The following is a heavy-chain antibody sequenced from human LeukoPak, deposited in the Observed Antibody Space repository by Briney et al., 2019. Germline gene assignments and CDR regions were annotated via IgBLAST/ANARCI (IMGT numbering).Heavy chain of an antibody. J-gene: IGHJ4*02. CDR1: GGSISSYY. CDR2: IYYSGST. V-gene: IGHV4-59*01. CDR3: AREAANGITIFTPHFDY. Sequence: SETLSLTCTVSGGSISSYYWSWIRQPPGKGLEWIGYIYYSGSTNYNPSLKSRVTISVNTSKNQFSLKLSSVTAADTAVYYCAREAANGITIFTPHFDYWGQGTLVTVSS. D-gene: IGHD3-3*01.